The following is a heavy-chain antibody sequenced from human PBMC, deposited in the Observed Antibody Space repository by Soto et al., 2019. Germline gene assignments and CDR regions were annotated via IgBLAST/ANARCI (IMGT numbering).Heavy chain of an antibody. Sequence: ASVKVSCKASGYTFTSYDINWVRQATGQGLEWMGWMNPNSGNTGYAQKFQGRVTMTRNTSISTAYMELSSLRSEDTAVYYCARERIAVAGYYYYYYMDVWGKGTTVTVS. CDR1: GYTFTSYD. CDR3: ARERIAVAGYYYYYYMDV. J-gene: IGHJ6*03. D-gene: IGHD6-19*01. CDR2: MNPNSGNT. V-gene: IGHV1-8*01.